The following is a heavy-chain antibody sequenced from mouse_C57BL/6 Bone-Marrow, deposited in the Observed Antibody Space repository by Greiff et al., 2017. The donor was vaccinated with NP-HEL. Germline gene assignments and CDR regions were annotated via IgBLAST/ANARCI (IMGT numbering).Heavy chain of an antibody. V-gene: IGHV5-15*01. J-gene: IGHJ3*01. CDR1: GFTFSDYG. CDR2: ISNLAYSI. CDR3: ARRDDYDGAFAY. Sequence: EVKLVESGGGLVQPGGSLKLSCAASGFTFSDYGMAWVRQAPRKGPEWVAFISNLAYSIYYADTVTGRFTISRENAKNTLYLEMSSLRSEDTAMYYCARRDDYDGAFAYWGQGTLVTVSA. D-gene: IGHD2-4*01.